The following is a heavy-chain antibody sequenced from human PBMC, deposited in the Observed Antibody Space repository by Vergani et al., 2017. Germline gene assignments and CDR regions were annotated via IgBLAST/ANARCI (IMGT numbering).Heavy chain of an antibody. J-gene: IGHJ4*02. Sequence: EVQLLESGGNLVQPGGSLRLSCAASGFTFTNFAMTWVRQAPGEGLEWVSGISGSGGFTYYADSVKGRFTISRDNSKNTMFLQMNNLRAEDTAVYYCAKDNVPGYYDSSGYCDYWGQGTLVTV. D-gene: IGHD3-22*01. CDR1: GFTFTNFA. CDR3: AKDNVPGYYDSSGYCDY. CDR2: ISGSGGFT. V-gene: IGHV3-23*01.